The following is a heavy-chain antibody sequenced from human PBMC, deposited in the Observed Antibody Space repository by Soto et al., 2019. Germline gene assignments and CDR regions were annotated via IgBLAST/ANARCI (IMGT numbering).Heavy chain of an antibody. V-gene: IGHV4-34*01. J-gene: IGHJ6*02. CDR1: GGCFSGYY. CDR3: ARKVVTAMRVYYYYYGMDV. CDR2: INHSGST. Sequence: QVQLQQWGAGLLKPSETLSLTCAVYGGCFSGYYWSWIRQPPGKGLEWIGEINHSGSTNYNPSLKSRVTISVDTSKNQFSLKLSSVTAADTAVYYCARKVVTAMRVYYYYYGMDVWGQGTTVTVSS. D-gene: IGHD2-21*02.